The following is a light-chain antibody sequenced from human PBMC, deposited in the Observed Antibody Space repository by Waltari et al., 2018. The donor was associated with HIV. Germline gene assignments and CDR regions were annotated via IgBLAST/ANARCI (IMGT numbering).Light chain of an antibody. CDR3: ESADNSGTYWV. V-gene: IGLV3-25*03. Sequence: SYEPTQPPSVSVTPGQTANITCSGDALPNQYAHWYQQKPGQAPLLVIYKDTQRPSGIPERFSGSHSGTTVTLIISGVQAEDEADYYCESADNSGTYWVFGGGTKLSVL. J-gene: IGLJ3*02. CDR1: ALPNQY. CDR2: KDT.